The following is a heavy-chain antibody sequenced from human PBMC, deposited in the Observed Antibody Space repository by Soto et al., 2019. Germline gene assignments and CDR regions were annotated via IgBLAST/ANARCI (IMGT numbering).Heavy chain of an antibody. J-gene: IGHJ4*02. CDR1: GDSISSGTHY. CDR3: VGRLTSMYKYFDS. Sequence: PSETLSLTCTVSGDSISSGTHYWNWIRQHPGKGLEWIGYISSIGNSYYRPSLKSRVFMSVDTSKNLFSLKLSSVTAADTAIYYWVGRLTSMYKYFDSCGQGNQFALSS. V-gene: IGHV4-31*06. CDR2: ISSIGNS. D-gene: IGHD5-18*01.